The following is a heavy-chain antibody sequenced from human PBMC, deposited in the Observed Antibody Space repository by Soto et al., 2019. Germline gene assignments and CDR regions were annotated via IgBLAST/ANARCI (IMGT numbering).Heavy chain of an antibody. V-gene: IGHV6-1*01. D-gene: IGHD3-10*01. CDR1: GDSVSSNNAK. CDR2: TYYRFKWFK. CDR3: ARARGGGDSFDI. J-gene: IGHJ3*02. Sequence: SQTLSLTCDISGDSVSSNNAKWTWIRQSPSRGLEWLGRTYYRFKWFKDYAGSVKSRITITADTSKKQFSLYLNSVTPEDTAVYYCARARGGGDSFDIWGQGTMVTVSS.